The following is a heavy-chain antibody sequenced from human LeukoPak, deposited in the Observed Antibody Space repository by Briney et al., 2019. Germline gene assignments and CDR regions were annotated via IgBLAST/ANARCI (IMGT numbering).Heavy chain of an antibody. J-gene: IGHJ4*02. CDR3: ATQSAGYGGYEPTMFFPDS. CDR1: GYTFTGYY. D-gene: IGHD5-12*01. Sequence: ASVKVSCKASGYTFTGYYMHWVRQAPGQGLEWMGWINPNSGGTNYAQKFQGRVTMTRDTSISTDYMELSRLRSDDTAVYYCATQSAGYGGYEPTMFFPDSWGQGTLVTVSS. CDR2: INPNSGGT. V-gene: IGHV1-2*02.